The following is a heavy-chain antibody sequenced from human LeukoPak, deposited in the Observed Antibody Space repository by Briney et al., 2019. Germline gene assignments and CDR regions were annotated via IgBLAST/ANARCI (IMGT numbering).Heavy chain of an antibody. J-gene: IGHJ4*02. D-gene: IGHD3-22*01. CDR3: ARGAYYYED. CDR2: TNEAGSGQ. V-gene: IGHV3-7*01. CDR1: GFTFSSHW. Sequence: GGSLRLSCTASGFTFSSHWMTWVRQAPGKGLEWVANTNEAGSGQNYVGSVKGRFTVSRDNAKNSLYLQMNSLRAEDTAVYYCARGAYYYEDWGQGTLVTVSS.